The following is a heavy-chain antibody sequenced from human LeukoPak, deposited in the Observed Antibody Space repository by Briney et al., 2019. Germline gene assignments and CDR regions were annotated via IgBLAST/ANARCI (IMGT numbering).Heavy chain of an antibody. J-gene: IGHJ3*02. Sequence: GGSLRLSCAASGFTFSSYAMHWVRQAPGKGLEWVALISYDANIGSNKYYADSVKGRFTISRDNAKNSLYLQMNSLRAEDTALYYCAKDTGPAANDAFDIWGQGTMVTVSS. CDR3: AKDTGPAANDAFDI. V-gene: IGHV3-30-3*01. CDR1: GFTFSSYA. CDR2: ISYDANIGSNK. D-gene: IGHD2-2*01.